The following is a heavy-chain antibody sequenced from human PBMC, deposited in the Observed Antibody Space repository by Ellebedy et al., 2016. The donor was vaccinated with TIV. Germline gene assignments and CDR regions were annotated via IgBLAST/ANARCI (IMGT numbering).Heavy chain of an antibody. D-gene: IGHD3-16*01. CDR3: ARLRLTSMAIFDF. Sequence: MPSETLSLTCTVSGGSINSETYYWGWIRQSPGKGLEWIGSLFYSGNTYYNPSLKSRVSLSINTSKSQFSLGLSSVTAADTAVYYGARLRLTSMAIFDFWGQGVPVTVSS. V-gene: IGHV4-39*01. CDR1: GGSINSETYY. CDR2: LFYSGNT. J-gene: IGHJ4*02.